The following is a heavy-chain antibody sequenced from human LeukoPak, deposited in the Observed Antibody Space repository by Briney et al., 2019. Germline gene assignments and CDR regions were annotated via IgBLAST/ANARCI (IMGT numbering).Heavy chain of an antibody. CDR3: ARDIVVVPAAPYGMDV. Sequence: GASVKVSCKASGYTFTSYAMHCVRPAPGQRLEWMGWINAGNGNTKYSQKFQGRVTITRDTSASTAYMELSSLRSEDTAVYYCARDIVVVPAAPYGMDVWGKGTTVTVSS. CDR2: INAGNGNT. CDR1: GYTFTSYA. D-gene: IGHD2-2*01. V-gene: IGHV1-3*01. J-gene: IGHJ6*04.